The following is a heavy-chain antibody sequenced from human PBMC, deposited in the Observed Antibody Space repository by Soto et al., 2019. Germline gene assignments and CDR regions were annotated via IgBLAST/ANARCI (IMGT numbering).Heavy chain of an antibody. Sequence: QVQLVESGGGVVQPGRSLRLSCAASGFTFSSYAMHWVRQAPGKGLEWVAVISYDGSNKYYADSVKGRFTISRDNSKNTXXLQMNRLRAEDTAVYYCARDPPIVVVVAATPYFDYWGQGTLVTVSS. V-gene: IGHV3-30-3*01. J-gene: IGHJ4*02. CDR1: GFTFSSYA. CDR3: ARDPPIVVVVAATPYFDY. D-gene: IGHD2-15*01. CDR2: ISYDGSNK.